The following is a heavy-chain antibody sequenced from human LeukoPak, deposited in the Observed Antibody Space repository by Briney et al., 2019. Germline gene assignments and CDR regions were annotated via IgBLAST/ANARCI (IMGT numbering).Heavy chain of an antibody. J-gene: IGHJ1*01. Sequence: SETLSLTCTVSVGSISSYLWSRIRQPPGKGLEWIGNISTSGSPHYNPSLKSPVNKTVDTSQNPVSLKPSSLTGADTAAVYCARGGRFTQRPEFFPRWRQGTLVTGSS. CDR3: ARGGRFTQRPEFFPR. CDR1: VGSISSYL. CDR2: ISTSGSP. V-gene: IGHV4-4*08. D-gene: IGHD3-16*01.